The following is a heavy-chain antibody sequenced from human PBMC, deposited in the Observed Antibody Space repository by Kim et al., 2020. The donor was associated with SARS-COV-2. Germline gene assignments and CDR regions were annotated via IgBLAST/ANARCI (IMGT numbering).Heavy chain of an antibody. CDR2: GGRT. Sequence: GGRTGYAKKFQGRVTRTRDTSTSTIYMELGSLRSEDTAVYYCARGELLKDWGQGTLVTVSS. V-gene: IGHV1-46*01. D-gene: IGHD1-7*01. J-gene: IGHJ4*02. CDR3: ARGELLKD.